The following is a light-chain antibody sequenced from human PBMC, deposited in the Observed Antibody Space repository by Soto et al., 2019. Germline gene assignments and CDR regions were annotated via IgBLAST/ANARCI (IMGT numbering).Light chain of an antibody. CDR3: GSYTGSIYV. CDR2: EVS. V-gene: IGLV2-14*01. CDR1: SSDVGGYKF. J-gene: IGLJ1*01. Sequence: QSVLTQPASVSGSPGQSITISCTGTSSDVGGYKFVSWYQQHPGKAPKLMIYEVSNRTSGVSSRFSGSKSGNTASLTISGLQAEDEADYYCGSYTGSIYVFGTGTKLTVL.